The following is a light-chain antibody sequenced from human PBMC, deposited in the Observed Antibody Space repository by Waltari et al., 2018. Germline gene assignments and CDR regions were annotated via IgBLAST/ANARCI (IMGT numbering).Light chain of an antibody. J-gene: IGKJ2*01. CDR3: QQYGIWPPGHHS. V-gene: IGKV3-15*01. CDR2: GAS. Sequence: IMMTQSPATLSVSPGETATLYCWTRESVSNNLAWYQHNPGQAPRLLIYGASTRATDIPARFSGSGSGTEFTLTISSLQSEDSAVYYCQQYGIWPPGHHSFGQGTKLEIK. CDR1: ESVSNN.